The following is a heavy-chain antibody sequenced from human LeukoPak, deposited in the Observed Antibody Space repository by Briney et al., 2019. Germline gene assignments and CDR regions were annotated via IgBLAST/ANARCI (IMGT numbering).Heavy chain of an antibody. CDR1: GFTFSSYA. CDR3: AKGESSYYDGSGPLYFDY. D-gene: IGHD3-22*01. V-gene: IGHV3-23*01. Sequence: GGSLRLSCAASGFTFSSYAVSWVRQAPGKGLEWVSAISGSGGSTYYADSVKGRFTISRDNSKNTLHLQMNSLRAEDTAVYYCAKGESSYYDGSGPLYFDYWGQGTLVTVSS. CDR2: ISGSGGST. J-gene: IGHJ4*02.